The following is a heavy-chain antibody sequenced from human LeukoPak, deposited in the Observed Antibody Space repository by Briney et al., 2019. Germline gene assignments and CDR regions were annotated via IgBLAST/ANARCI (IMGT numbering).Heavy chain of an antibody. D-gene: IGHD3-22*01. J-gene: IGHJ4*02. Sequence: GGSLRSSFAAPGFTFSSNGMSWVRQAPGKGLEWLANIKQDGSEKYYVDSVKGRFTISRDNAKNSLYLQMNSLRAEDTAVYYCARRGSSGYYYYYWGQGTLVTVSS. CDR2: IKQDGSEK. CDR1: GFTFSSNG. CDR3: ARRGSSGYYYYY. V-gene: IGHV3-7*01.